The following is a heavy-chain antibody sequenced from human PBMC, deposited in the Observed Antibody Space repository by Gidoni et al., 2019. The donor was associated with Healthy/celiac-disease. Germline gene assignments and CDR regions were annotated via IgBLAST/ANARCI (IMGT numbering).Heavy chain of an antibody. CDR1: GFSLSTSGMC. Sequence: QVTLRESGPALVKPTQTLTLTCPFSGFSLSTSGMCVSWIRQPPGKALEWLARIEWDDDKYYSTSLKTRLTISKDTSKNQVVLTMTNMDPVDTATYYCARISKDFWSGYYVADYWGQGTLVTVSS. CDR2: IEWDDDK. J-gene: IGHJ4*02. D-gene: IGHD3-3*01. CDR3: ARISKDFWSGYYVADY. V-gene: IGHV2-70*15.